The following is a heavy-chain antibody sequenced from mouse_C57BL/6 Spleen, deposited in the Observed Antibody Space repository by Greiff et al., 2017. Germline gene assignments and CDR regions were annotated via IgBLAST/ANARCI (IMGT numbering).Heavy chain of an antibody. CDR3: ARSGYDGYAWFAY. CDR1: GYTFTDYY. Sequence: QVQLQQSGAELVRPGASVKLSCKASGYTFTDYYINWVKQRPGQGLEWIARIYPGSGNTYYNEKFKGKATLTAEKSSSTAYMQLSSLTSEDSAVYFCARSGYDGYAWFAYWGQGTLVTVSA. J-gene: IGHJ3*01. V-gene: IGHV1-76*01. D-gene: IGHD2-3*01. CDR2: IYPGSGNT.